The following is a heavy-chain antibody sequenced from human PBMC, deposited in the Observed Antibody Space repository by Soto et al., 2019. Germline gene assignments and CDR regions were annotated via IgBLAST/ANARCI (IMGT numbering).Heavy chain of an antibody. CDR2: IYYSGST. V-gene: IGHV4-30-4*01. J-gene: IGHJ5*02. Sequence: QVQLQESGPGLVKPSQTLSLTCTVSGGSISSGDYYWSWIRQPPGKGLEWIGYIYYSGSTYYNPSLKSRVTITVDTSKIQFALKLSSVTAADTAVYYCASSGYCTNGVCYTRFDRWGQGTLVTVSS. CDR3: ASSGYCTNGVCYTRFDR. D-gene: IGHD2-8*01. CDR1: GGSISSGDYY.